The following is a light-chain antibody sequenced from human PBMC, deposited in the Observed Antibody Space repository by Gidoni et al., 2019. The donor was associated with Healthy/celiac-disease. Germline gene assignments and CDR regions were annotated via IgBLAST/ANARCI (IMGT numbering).Light chain of an antibody. Sequence: DIQMTQSPSSLSASVGDRVTITCQASQDISNYLNWYQQKPGKAPKLLIYDASNLETGVPSRFSGSGSGTDFTFTSSSLQPEDIATYYCQQYDNLMCSFGQGTKVEIK. CDR3: QQYDNLMCS. CDR1: QDISNY. CDR2: DAS. J-gene: IGKJ2*04. V-gene: IGKV1-33*01.